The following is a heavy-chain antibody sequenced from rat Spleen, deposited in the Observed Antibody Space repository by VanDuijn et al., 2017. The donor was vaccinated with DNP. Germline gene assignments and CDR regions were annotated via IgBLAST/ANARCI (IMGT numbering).Heavy chain of an antibody. V-gene: IGHV5-7*01. D-gene: IGHD1-4*01. CDR2: ISYDGSDT. J-gene: IGHJ2*01. Sequence: EVQLVESGGGPVQPGRSLKLSCVASGFIFSDHNMAWVRQAPKKSLEWVATISYDGSDTYYRDSMKGRFTISRDNAKSTLYLQMDSLRSEDTATYYCAGRPPPTRGPFDYWGQGVTVTVSS. CDR1: GFIFSDHN. CDR3: AGRPPPTRGPFDY.